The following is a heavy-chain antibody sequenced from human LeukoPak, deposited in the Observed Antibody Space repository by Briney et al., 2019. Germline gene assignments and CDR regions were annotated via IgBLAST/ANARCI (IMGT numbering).Heavy chain of an antibody. V-gene: IGHV4-59*08. CDR2: VFFTGNT. CDR3: ARHQRLSNYMDV. J-gene: IGHJ6*03. Sequence: SETLSLTCTVSGGSMSGAYWSWIRQPPGKGLEWIGYVFFTGNTNYNPSLGSRLTISVDTSRSQFSLKLNSVTAADTAVYYCARHQRLSNYMDVWGKGTTVTVSS. CDR1: GGSMSGAY.